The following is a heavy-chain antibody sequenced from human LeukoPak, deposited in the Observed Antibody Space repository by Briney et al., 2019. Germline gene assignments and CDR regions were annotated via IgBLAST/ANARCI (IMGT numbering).Heavy chain of an antibody. Sequence: EASETLSLTCTVSGGSVSSGSYYWSWIRQPPGKGLEWIGYIYYSGSTNYNPSLKSRVTISVDTSKNQFSLKLSSVTAADTAVYYCARGDIVATHFDYWGQGTLVTVSS. J-gene: IGHJ4*02. D-gene: IGHD5-12*01. CDR3: ARGDIVATHFDY. CDR1: GGSVSSGSYY. CDR2: IYYSGST. V-gene: IGHV4-61*01.